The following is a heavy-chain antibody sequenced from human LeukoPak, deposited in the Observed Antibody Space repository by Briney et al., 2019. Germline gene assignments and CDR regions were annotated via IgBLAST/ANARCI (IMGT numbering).Heavy chain of an antibody. D-gene: IGHD6-6*01. CDR2: IWYDGSNK. Sequence: GGSLRLSCAASGFTFSSYGMHWVRQAPGNGLEWVAVIWYDGSNKYYADSVKGRFTISRDNSKNTLYLQMNSLRAEDTAVYYCAKDLDSSSSGFDYWGQGTLVTVSS. V-gene: IGHV3-33*06. CDR1: GFTFSSYG. CDR3: AKDLDSSSSGFDY. J-gene: IGHJ4*02.